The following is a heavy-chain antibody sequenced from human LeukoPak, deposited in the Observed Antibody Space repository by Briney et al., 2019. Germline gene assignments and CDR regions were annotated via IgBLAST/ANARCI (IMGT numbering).Heavy chain of an antibody. J-gene: IGHJ4*02. CDR3: ARTRRGYSYGQPFDY. D-gene: IGHD5-18*01. CDR2: IYHSGST. V-gene: IGHV4-38-2*02. Sequence: PSETLSLTCTVSGYSISSGYYWGWIRQPPGKGLEWIGSIYHSGSTYYNPSLKSRVTISVDTSKNQFSLKLSSVTAADTAVYYCARTRRGYSYGQPFDYWGQGTLVTVSS. CDR1: GYSISSGYY.